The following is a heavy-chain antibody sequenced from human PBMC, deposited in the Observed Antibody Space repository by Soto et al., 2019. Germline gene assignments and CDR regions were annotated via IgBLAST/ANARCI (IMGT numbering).Heavy chain of an antibody. V-gene: IGHV3-73*01. D-gene: IGHD2-15*01. CDR3: TRRVDIVVVVAANDRHAFDI. Sequence: GGSLRLSCAASGFSFSGSAMHWVRQASGKGLEWVGRIRSKANSYATAYAASVKGRFTISRDDSKNTAYLQMNSLKTEDTAVYYCTRRVDIVVVVAANDRHAFDIWGQGTMVTV. J-gene: IGHJ3*02. CDR2: IRSKANSYAT. CDR1: GFSFSGSA.